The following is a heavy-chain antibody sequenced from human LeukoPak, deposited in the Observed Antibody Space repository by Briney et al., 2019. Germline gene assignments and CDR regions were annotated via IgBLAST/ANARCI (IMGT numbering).Heavy chain of an antibody. CDR3: ARHDTAMATDYGMDV. Sequence: GGSLRLSCAASGFTFSDYYMSWIRQAPGKGLEWVSYISSRGSTIYYADSVKGRFTISRDNAKNSLYLQMNSLRAEDTAVYYCARHDTAMATDYGMDVWGQGTTVTVS. J-gene: IGHJ6*02. CDR2: ISSRGSTI. V-gene: IGHV3-11*01. CDR1: GFTFSDYY. D-gene: IGHD5-18*01.